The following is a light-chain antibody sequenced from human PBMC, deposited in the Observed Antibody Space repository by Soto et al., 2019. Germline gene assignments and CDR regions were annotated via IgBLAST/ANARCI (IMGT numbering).Light chain of an antibody. Sequence: DIQMTQSPSSLSASVGDRVTITCRASQSISSYLNWYQQKPGKAPKLLIYAASSLQSGVPSRFSGSGSVTDFTLNISSLQPEDLATYYCQQSYSTPRTFGQATKVQIK. CDR2: AAS. J-gene: IGKJ1*01. CDR3: QQSYSTPRT. V-gene: IGKV1-39*01. CDR1: QSISSY.